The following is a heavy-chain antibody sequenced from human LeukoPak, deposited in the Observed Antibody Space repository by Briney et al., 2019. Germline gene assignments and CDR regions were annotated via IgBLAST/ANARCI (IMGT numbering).Heavy chain of an antibody. CDR2: ISSNGGST. CDR1: GFTFSSYA. V-gene: IGHV3-64*01. CDR3: ARARMEVIPYYFDY. Sequence: GGSLRLSCAASGFTFSSYAMHWVRQAPGKGLEYVSAISSNGGSTYYANSVKGRFTISRDNSKNTLYLQMGSLRAEDMAVYYCARARMEVIPYYFDYWGQGTLVTVSS. D-gene: IGHD3-16*02. J-gene: IGHJ4*02.